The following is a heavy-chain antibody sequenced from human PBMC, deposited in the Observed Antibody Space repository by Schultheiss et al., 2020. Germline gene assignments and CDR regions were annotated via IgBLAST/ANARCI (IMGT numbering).Heavy chain of an antibody. CDR3: ARAAAGDFDP. J-gene: IGHJ5*02. D-gene: IGHD6-13*01. CDR1: GGSFSGYY. Sequence: SETLSLTCAVYGGSFSGYYWSWIRQPPGKGLEWIGSIYYSGSTYYNPSLKSRVTISVDTSKNQFSLKLSSVTAADTAVYYCARAAAGDFDPWGQGTLVTVSS. CDR2: IYYSGST. V-gene: IGHV4-34*01.